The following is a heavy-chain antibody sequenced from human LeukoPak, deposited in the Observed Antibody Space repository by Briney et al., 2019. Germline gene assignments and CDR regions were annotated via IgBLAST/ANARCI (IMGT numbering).Heavy chain of an antibody. CDR2: ISGIGGST. J-gene: IGHJ4*02. D-gene: IGHD3-9*01. CDR3: ATYSAYDILPGYGY. CDR1: GFTFSSYA. Sequence: PGGSLRLSCAASGFTFSSYAMSWVRQAPGKGLEWVSAISGIGGSTYYADSGKGRFTISRDNSKNTLYLQMNSLSAEDTAVYYCATYSAYDILPGYGYWGQATLVTVSS. V-gene: IGHV3-23*01.